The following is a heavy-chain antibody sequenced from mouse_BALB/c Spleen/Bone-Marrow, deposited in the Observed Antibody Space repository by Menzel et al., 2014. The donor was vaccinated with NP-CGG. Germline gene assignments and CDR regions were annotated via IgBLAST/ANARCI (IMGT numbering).Heavy chain of an antibody. CDR3: AREGNYFDY. J-gene: IGHJ2*01. CDR2: IWGDGIT. CDR1: GFSLTVYG. Sequence: VKLEESGPGLVAPSQSLPITCIASGFSLTVYGVNWVRQPPGKGLEWLGMIWGDGITDYNSAFKSRLSISKDDSKSQVFLKMNSLQTDDTAKYCCAREGNYFDYWGQGTTLTVSS. V-gene: IGHV2-6-7*01.